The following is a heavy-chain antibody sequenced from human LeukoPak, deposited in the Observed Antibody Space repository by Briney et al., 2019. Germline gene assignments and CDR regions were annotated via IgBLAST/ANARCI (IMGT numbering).Heavy chain of an antibody. CDR2: LNWNGGST. V-gene: IGHV3-20*04. Sequence: GGSLRLSCAASGFTFDDYGMSWVRQAPGKGLEWVSGLNWNGGSTGYADSVKGRFTISRDNAKNSLYLQMSSLRAEDTAVYYCARGLTYYYGSGDYWGQGTLVTVSS. CDR1: GFTFDDYG. J-gene: IGHJ4*02. CDR3: ARGLTYYYGSGDY. D-gene: IGHD3-10*01.